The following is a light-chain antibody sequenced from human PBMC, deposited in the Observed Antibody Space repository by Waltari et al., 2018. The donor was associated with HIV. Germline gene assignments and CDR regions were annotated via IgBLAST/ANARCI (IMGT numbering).Light chain of an antibody. V-gene: IGLV3-10*01. CDR1: ALPKQY. CDR2: EDS. Sequence: SYELTQPPSVSVSPGQTARITCSGDALPKQYPYWSQQKSGQAPVLVIYEDSKRPSGLPERFSGSSSGTMATLTISGAQVEDEADYYCYSTDSSGNRVVFGGGTKLTVL. CDR3: YSTDSSGNRVV. J-gene: IGLJ2*01.